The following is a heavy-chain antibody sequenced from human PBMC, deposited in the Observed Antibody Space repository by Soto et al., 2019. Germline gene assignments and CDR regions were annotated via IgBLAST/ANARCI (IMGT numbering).Heavy chain of an antibody. CDR3: XXXXXYSSSWY. V-gene: IGHV4-4*07. CDR1: GGSISSYY. D-gene: IGHD6-13*01. J-gene: IGHJ2*01. CDR2: IYTSGST. Sequence: QVQLQESGPGLVKPSETLSLTCTVSGGSISSYYWSWIRQPAGKGLEWIGRIYTSGSTNYNPSLXXXXXXSVDTSKNQFSLKXXSVTXAXXXXXXXXXXXXYSSSWY.